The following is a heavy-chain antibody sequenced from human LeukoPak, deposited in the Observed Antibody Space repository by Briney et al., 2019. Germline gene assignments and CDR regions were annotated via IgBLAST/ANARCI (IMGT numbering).Heavy chain of an antibody. D-gene: IGHD2-21*02. J-gene: IGHJ4*02. V-gene: IGHV1-69*04. Sequence: ASVKVSCKASGGTFSSYAISWVRQAPGQGLEWMGRIIPILGIANYAQKFQGRVTITADKSTSTAYMELSSLRSEETAVYYCARRPAYCGGDCPFDYWGQGTLVTVSS. CDR1: GGTFSSYA. CDR2: IIPILGIA. CDR3: ARRPAYCGGDCPFDY.